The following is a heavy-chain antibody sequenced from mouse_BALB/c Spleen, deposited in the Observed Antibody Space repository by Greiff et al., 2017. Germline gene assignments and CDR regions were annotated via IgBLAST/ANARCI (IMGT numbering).Heavy chain of an antibody. J-gene: IGHJ4*01. CDR2: ISSGGSYT. CDR3: AREVRRRDYAMDY. V-gene: IGHV5-6*01. D-gene: IGHD2-14*01. CDR1: GFTFSSYG. Sequence: EVQLVESGGDLVKPGGSLKLSCAASGFTFSSYGMSWVRQTPDKRLEWVATISSGGSYTYYPDSVKGRFTISRDNAKNTLYLQMSSLKSEDTAMYYCAREVRRRDYAMDYWGQGTSVTVSS.